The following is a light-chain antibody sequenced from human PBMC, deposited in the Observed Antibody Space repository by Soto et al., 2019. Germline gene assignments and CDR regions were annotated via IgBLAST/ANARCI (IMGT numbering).Light chain of an antibody. CDR3: MQALQTRT. CDR1: QSLLHSNGKYY. V-gene: IGKV2-28*01. CDR2: LGS. J-gene: IGKJ1*01. Sequence: IVMTQSPLFLPVTPGEPASISCRSSQSLLHSNGKYYLDWYLQKPGQSPRLLIYLGSNRASGVTDRFSGNGSGTDFTLTISGVEAEDVGVYYCMQALQTRTFGQGTKVEIK.